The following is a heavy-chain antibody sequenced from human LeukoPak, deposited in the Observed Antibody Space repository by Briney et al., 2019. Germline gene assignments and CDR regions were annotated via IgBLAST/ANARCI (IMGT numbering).Heavy chain of an antibody. Sequence: SETLSVTCAVYGVSFSGYYWSWIRQPPGEGVEWRGEINHGGRSNYKPSLKSRVNISVDTSRKQFSLKLRSVTAADTVVYYCARHGSIATVAFTYWGQGTLVTVSS. CDR1: GVSFSGYY. CDR3: ARHGSIATVAFTY. CDR2: INHGGRS. D-gene: IGHD6-13*01. V-gene: IGHV4-34*01. J-gene: IGHJ4*02.